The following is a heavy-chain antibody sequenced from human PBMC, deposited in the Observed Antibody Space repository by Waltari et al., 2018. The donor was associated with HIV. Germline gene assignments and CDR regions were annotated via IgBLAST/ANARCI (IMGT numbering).Heavy chain of an antibody. J-gene: IGHJ4*02. Sequence: EVQLLESGGGLVQPGGALRLSCAASGFTFSSYAITRVRQAPGKGLEWVSTIGPTTYYADSVKGRFTVSRDNSKNTLYLQMNSLRAEDTAVYYCAKGRDYGGNSPFDYWGQGTLLTVSS. V-gene: IGHV3-23*01. CDR3: AKGRDYGGNSPFDY. CDR2: IGPTT. D-gene: IGHD4-17*01. CDR1: GFTFSSYA.